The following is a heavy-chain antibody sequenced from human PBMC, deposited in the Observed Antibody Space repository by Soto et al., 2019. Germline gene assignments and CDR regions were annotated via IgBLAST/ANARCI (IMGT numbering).Heavy chain of an antibody. CDR1: GGSISSSSYY. V-gene: IGHV4-39*01. Sequence: SETLSLTCTVSGGSISSSSYYWGWIRQPPGKGLEWIGSIYYGGSTYYNPSLKSRVTISVDTSKNQFSLKLSSVTAADTAVYYCARRKRPGDYFDYWGQGTLVTVSS. CDR2: IYYGGST. J-gene: IGHJ4*02. D-gene: IGHD6-25*01. CDR3: ARRKRPGDYFDY.